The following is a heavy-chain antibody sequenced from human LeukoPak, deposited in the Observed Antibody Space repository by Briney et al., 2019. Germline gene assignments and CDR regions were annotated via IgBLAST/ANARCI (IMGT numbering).Heavy chain of an antibody. CDR3: ARGGKYCSSTTCYVAY. Sequence: SDTLSLTCAVYGGSFSGYYWSWVRQPPGEGPEWIGEINHSGGTNCNPSLKSRVTISVDTSKNQFSLKLSSVTAADTAVYYCARGGKYCSSTTCYVAYWGQGALVTVSS. J-gene: IGHJ4*02. D-gene: IGHD2-2*01. CDR2: INHSGGT. CDR1: GGSFSGYY. V-gene: IGHV4-34*01.